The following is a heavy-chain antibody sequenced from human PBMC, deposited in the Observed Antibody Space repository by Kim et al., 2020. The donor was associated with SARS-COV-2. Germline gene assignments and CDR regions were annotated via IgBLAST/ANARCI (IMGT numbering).Heavy chain of an antibody. CDR1: GYTFTSYY. Sequence: ASVKVSCKASGYTFTSYYMHWVRQAPGQGLEWMGIINPSGGSTSYAQKFQGRVTMTRDTSTSTVYMELSSLRSEDTAVYYCARSNYYGSGSYYNWVDYWGQGTLVTVSS. V-gene: IGHV1-46*01. CDR2: INPSGGST. CDR3: ARSNYYGSGSYYNWVDY. J-gene: IGHJ4*02. D-gene: IGHD3-10*01.